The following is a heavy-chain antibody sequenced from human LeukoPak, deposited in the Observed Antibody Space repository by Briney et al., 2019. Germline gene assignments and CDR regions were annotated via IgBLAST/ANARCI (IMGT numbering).Heavy chain of an antibody. J-gene: IGHJ4*02. CDR1: GGSISSSSYY. CDR2: IYYRGST. CDR3: ARRGEGYNSDY. V-gene: IGHV4-39*01. Sequence: PSETLSLTCTVSGGSISSSSYYWGWIRQPPGKGLEWIGSIYYRGSTYYNPSLKSRVTISVDTSKNQFSLKLSSVTAADTAVYYCARRGEGYNSDYWGQGTLVRLL. D-gene: IGHD5-24*01.